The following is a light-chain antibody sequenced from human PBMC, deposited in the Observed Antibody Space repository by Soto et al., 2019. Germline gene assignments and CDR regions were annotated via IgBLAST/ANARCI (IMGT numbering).Light chain of an antibody. Sequence: DIVMTQSPDSLAVSLGERATINCKSSQNILYSSNNQNYLTWYQQKPGQPPKLLIYWASTRESGVPDRFSGSGSGTDFTLTISSLQAEDVAVYYYQQYYTIPPTFGQGTKVEIK. J-gene: IGKJ1*01. CDR2: WAS. CDR1: QNILYSSNNQNY. CDR3: QQYYTIPPT. V-gene: IGKV4-1*01.